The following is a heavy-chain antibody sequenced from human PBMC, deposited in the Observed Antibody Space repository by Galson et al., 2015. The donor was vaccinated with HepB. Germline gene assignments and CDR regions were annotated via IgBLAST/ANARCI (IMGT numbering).Heavy chain of an antibody. J-gene: IGHJ5*02. CDR3: AWEYSGSGSS. V-gene: IGHV3-15*01. CDR1: GFTFSYAW. D-gene: IGHD3-10*01. Sequence: SLRLSCAASGFTFSYAWMSWVRQAPGKGLEWVGRIKSNVAGGTTDYAAPVKGRFTISRDDSKNTLYLQMNSLEIEDTAVYFCAWEYSGSGSSWGQGTLVTVSS. CDR2: IKSNVAGGTT.